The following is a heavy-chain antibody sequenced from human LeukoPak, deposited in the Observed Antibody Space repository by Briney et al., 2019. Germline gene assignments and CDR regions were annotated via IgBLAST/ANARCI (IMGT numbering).Heavy chain of an antibody. V-gene: IGHV4-59*01. CDR3: ARVFRGAVTSNWFDP. J-gene: IGHJ5*02. D-gene: IGHD4-17*01. CDR2: ISDSGST. Sequence: PSETLSLTCTVSGGSINGYFWTWIRQPPGKGLEWIGYISDSGSTNYNPSLKSRVTLSVDSSNTEFSLRLNSVTAADTAVYYCARVFRGAVTSNWFDPWGQATPVTVSS. CDR1: GGSINGYF.